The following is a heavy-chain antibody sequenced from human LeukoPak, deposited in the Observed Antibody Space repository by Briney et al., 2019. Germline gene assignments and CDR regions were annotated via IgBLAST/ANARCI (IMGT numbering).Heavy chain of an antibody. CDR2: IYSSGRT. CDR1: GGSISSGPYY. Sequence: ASETLSLTCTVSGGSISSGPYYWSWIRQPAGKGLEWIGRIYSSGRTNYNPSLKSRVTISLDTSKNQISLKVSSVTAADTAMYYCARETEKQWQYWGQGTTVSVSS. J-gene: IGHJ3*01. CDR3: ARETEKQWQY. D-gene: IGHD6-19*01. V-gene: IGHV4-61*02.